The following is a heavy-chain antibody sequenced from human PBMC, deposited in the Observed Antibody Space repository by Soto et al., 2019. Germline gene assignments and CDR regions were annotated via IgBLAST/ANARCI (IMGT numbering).Heavy chain of an antibody. CDR2: VYDTWST. CDR3: VRQGIGFLHGLVDV. J-gene: IGHJ6*01. V-gene: IGHV4-59*08. CDR1: SGPSKSHN. Sequence: QVQVQQSGPGLVKPSETLSLTCTVSSGPSKSHNWGWIRQPPGRGLEWIGYVYDTWSTSYNPPLKSRVTVSADAYTDRISLTLRFVTAADAAVYYCVRQGIGFLHGLVDVWGQGTTVIGSS. D-gene: IGHD3-10*01.